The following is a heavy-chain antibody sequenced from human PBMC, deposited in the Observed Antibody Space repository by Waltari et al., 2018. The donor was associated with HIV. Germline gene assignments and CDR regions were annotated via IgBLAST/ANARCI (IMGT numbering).Heavy chain of an antibody. Sequence: QVQLQESGPGLVKPSDTLSLTCTFSGGPTNYFYWNGNRQPPVKGLEWIGYIYYSGTTNYNPSLESRVTISVDTSKNHFSLNLTSVTAADTAMYYCARHGGMATTFDYWGQGSLVTVSS. CDR1: GGPTNYFY. CDR3: ARHGGMATTFDY. D-gene: IGHD5-12*01. CDR2: IYYSGTT. V-gene: IGHV4-59*08. J-gene: IGHJ4*02.